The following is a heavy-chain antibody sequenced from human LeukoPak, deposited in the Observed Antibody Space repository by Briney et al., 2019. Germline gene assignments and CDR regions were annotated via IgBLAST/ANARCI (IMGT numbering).Heavy chain of an antibody. D-gene: IGHD1-26*01. Sequence: SETLSLTCTVSGGSISTSSYYWGWVRQPPGKGLEWIGNIFYSGSTYYSPSLKSRVTISLDTSRNQFSLKLSSVTAADTAVYYCARLYSGSYIYWGQGTLVTVSS. CDR3: ARLYSGSYIY. J-gene: IGHJ4*02. V-gene: IGHV4-39*07. CDR1: GGSISTSSYY. CDR2: IFYSGST.